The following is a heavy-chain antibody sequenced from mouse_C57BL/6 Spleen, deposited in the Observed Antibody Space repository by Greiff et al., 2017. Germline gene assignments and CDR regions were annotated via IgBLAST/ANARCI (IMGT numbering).Heavy chain of an antibody. CDR1: GYTFTSYW. CDR2: IDPSDSYP. Sequence: QVQLQQPGAELVKPGASVKLSCKASGYTFTSYWMQWVKQRPGQGLEWIGEIDPSDSYPNYNQKFKGKATLTVDTSSSTAYMQLSSLTSEDSAVYYCAPYGNYEGYYAMDYWGQGTSVTVSS. V-gene: IGHV1-50*01. D-gene: IGHD2-10*02. J-gene: IGHJ4*01. CDR3: APYGNYEGYYAMDY.